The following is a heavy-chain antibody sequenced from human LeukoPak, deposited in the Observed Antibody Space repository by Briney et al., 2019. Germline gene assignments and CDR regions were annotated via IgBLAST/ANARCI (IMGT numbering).Heavy chain of an antibody. CDR3: ARAILTPSGYVWYFDL. D-gene: IGHD3-3*01. V-gene: IGHV4-39*07. Sequence: SETLSLTCTVSGGSISSSDYYWGWIRQPPGKGLEWIGSIYYSGSTYYNPSLKSRVTISVDTSKNQFSLKLSSVTAADTAVYYCARAILTPSGYVWYFDLWGRGTLVTVSS. CDR2: IYYSGST. J-gene: IGHJ2*01. CDR1: GGSISSSDYY.